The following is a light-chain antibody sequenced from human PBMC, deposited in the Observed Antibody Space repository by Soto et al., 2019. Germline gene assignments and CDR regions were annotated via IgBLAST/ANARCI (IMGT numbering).Light chain of an antibody. CDR1: QAGSHY. CDR2: GAS. J-gene: IGKJ1*01. Sequence: IQLTQSPSSLPASVGARGPITCRSGQAGSHYLAWYQQKPGMSPKLLIYGASTLQSGVPPRFSGSGSGTDFTLTINALQPEDSATYFCQQVETYPWTFGQGTKVDIK. V-gene: IGKV1-9*01. CDR3: QQVETYPWT.